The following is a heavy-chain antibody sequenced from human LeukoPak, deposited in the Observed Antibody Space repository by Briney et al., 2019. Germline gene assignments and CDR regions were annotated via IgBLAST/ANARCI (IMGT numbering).Heavy chain of an antibody. CDR1: GYTFTTFG. CDR2: ISTYNGDT. Sequence: ASVKVSCKASGYTFTTFGISWVRQAPGQGLEWMGWISTYNGDTHYAQKLQGGVTMTTDTSTSTAYMELRSLRSDDTAVYYCAREYCSGGSCYNADYWGQGTLVTVSS. V-gene: IGHV1-18*01. D-gene: IGHD2-15*01. CDR3: AREYCSGGSCYNADY. J-gene: IGHJ4*02.